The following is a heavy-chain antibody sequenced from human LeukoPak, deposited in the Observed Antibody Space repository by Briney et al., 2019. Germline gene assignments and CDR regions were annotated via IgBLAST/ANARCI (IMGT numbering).Heavy chain of an antibody. D-gene: IGHD6-19*01. CDR2: IIPILGIA. V-gene: IGHV1-69*04. CDR1: GGTFSSYA. CDR3: ARRAVAGPSFDY. J-gene: IGHJ4*02. Sequence: ASLKVSCKASGGTFSSYAISWVRQAPGQGLEWMGRIIPILGIANYAQKFQGRVTITADKSTSTAYMELSSLRSEDTAVYYCARRAVAGPSFDYWGQGTLVTVSS.